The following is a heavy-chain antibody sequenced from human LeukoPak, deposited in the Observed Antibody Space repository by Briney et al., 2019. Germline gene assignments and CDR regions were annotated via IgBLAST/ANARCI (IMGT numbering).Heavy chain of an antibody. CDR2: INHSGSA. Sequence: SETLSLTCAVYGGSLSGSYWSWVRQPPGKGLEWIGEINHSGSANYNPSLKSRVTLSIDKSKNQFSLNLNSVTAADTAVYYCARARRDSGYYKVDYWGQGTLVTVSS. V-gene: IGHV4-34*01. D-gene: IGHD3-3*01. CDR3: ARARRDSGYYKVDY. J-gene: IGHJ4*02. CDR1: GGSLSGSY.